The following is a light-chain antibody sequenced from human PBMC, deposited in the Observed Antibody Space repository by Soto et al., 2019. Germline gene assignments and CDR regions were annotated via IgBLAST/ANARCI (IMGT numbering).Light chain of an antibody. V-gene: IGKV3-15*01. CDR1: QSVSSN. CDR2: GAS. J-gene: IGKJ4*01. CDR3: QQYNNWPLT. Sequence: ETVMTQSPATLSVSPGERATLSCRASQSVSSNLAWYQQKPGQAPRLLICGASTRATGIPARFSGSGSGTEFTLTISSLQSEDFAVYYCQQYNNWPLTFGGGTKVEIK.